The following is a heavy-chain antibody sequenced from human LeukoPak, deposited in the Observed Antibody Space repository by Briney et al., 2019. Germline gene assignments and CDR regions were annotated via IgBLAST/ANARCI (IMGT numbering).Heavy chain of an antibody. CDR3: ARDTPQDTELLWFGELFPNYFDY. Sequence: GGSLRLSCVASGFTFSSYSMNWVRQAPGKGLEWVSSISSSSSYIYYADSVKGRFTISRDNAKNSLYLQMNSLRAEDTAVYYCARDTPQDTELLWFGELFPNYFDYWGQGTLVTVSS. CDR2: ISSSSSYI. CDR1: GFTFSSYS. V-gene: IGHV3-21*01. D-gene: IGHD3-10*01. J-gene: IGHJ4*02.